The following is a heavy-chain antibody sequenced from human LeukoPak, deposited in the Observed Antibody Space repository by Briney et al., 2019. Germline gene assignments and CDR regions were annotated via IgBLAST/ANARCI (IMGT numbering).Heavy chain of an antibody. V-gene: IGHV4-34*01. Sequence: SETLSLTCAVYGGSFSGYYWSWIRQPPGKGLEWIGVINHSGSTNYNPSLKSRVTISVDTSKNQFSLKLSSVTAADTAVYYCARCYYGSSGYYLSGYYYYMDVWGKGTTVTVSS. J-gene: IGHJ6*03. CDR3: ARCYYGSSGYYLSGYYYYMDV. D-gene: IGHD3-22*01. CDR1: GGSFSGYY. CDR2: INHSGST.